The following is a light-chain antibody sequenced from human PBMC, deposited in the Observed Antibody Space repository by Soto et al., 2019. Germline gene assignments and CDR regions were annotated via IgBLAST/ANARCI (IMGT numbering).Light chain of an antibody. Sequence: DIQMIQSPSSLSASVGDRVTITCQASQDISNSLNWYQQKPGKAPKLLIYDASNLETGVPSRFSGSGSGTDFTVTISSLQPEDIATYYCQQYDNFPLTFGGGTKVDIK. V-gene: IGKV1-33*01. CDR1: QDISNS. CDR3: QQYDNFPLT. J-gene: IGKJ4*01. CDR2: DAS.